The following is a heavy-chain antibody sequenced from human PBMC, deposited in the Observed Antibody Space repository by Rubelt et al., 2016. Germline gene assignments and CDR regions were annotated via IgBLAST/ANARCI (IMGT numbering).Heavy chain of an antibody. V-gene: IGHV1-18*01. CDR1: GYTFTSYG. CDR2: ISAYHGNT. Sequence: QVQLVQSGAEVKKPGASVKVSCKASGYTFTSYGISWVRQAPGQGLEWMGWISAYHGNTNYAQKLQGRVTMTTDTATSTAYMGLRSLRSDDTAVYYCARDVGGNSVLYYFDYWGQGTLVTVSS. D-gene: IGHD4-23*01. CDR3: ARDVGGNSVLYYFDY. J-gene: IGHJ4*02.